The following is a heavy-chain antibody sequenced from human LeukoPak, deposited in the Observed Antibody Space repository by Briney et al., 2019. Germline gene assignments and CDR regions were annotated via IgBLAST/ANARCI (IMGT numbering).Heavy chain of an antibody. Sequence: GASVKVSCKVSGYTLTELSMHWVRQAPGKGLEWIGGFDPEDGETIYAQKFQGRVTMTRDTSTSTVYMELSSLRSEDTAVYYCARDLPNCSSTSCSNYYYYYGMDVWGQGTTVTVSS. CDR3: ARDLPNCSSTSCSNYYYYYGMDV. CDR1: GYTLTELS. J-gene: IGHJ6*02. D-gene: IGHD2-2*01. CDR2: FDPEDGET. V-gene: IGHV1-24*01.